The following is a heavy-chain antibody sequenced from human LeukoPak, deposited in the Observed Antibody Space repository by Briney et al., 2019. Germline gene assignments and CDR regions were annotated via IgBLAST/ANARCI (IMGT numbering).Heavy chain of an antibody. D-gene: IGHD6-13*01. Sequence: GGSLRLSCAASGFTFSGSAMHWVRQASGKGLEWVGRIRSKANSYAIAYAASVKGRFTISRDDSKNTAYLQMNSLKTEDTAVYYCTRLGIAAAGDVYWGQGTLVTVSS. J-gene: IGHJ4*02. CDR2: IRSKANSYAI. CDR3: TRLGIAAAGDVY. CDR1: GFTFSGSA. V-gene: IGHV3-73*01.